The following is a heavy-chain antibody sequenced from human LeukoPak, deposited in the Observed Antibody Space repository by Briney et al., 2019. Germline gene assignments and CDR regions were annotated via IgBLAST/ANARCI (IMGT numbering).Heavy chain of an antibody. CDR2: INHSGST. J-gene: IGHJ4*02. CDR3: ARSGRRAAAGTLNY. V-gene: IGHV4-34*01. D-gene: IGHD6-13*01. CDR1: GGSLSGYY. Sequence: SETLSLTCAVYGGSLSGYYWSWIRQPPGKGLEWIGEINHSGSTNYNPSLKSRVTISVDTSKNQFSLKLSSVTAADTAVYYCARSGRRAAAGTLNYWGQGTLVTVSS.